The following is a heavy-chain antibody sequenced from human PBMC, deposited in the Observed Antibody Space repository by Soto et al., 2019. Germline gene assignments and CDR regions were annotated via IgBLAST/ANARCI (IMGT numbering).Heavy chain of an antibody. J-gene: IGHJ4*02. V-gene: IGHV3-13*01. CDR2: IGTAGDT. CDR1: GFTFSGFD. Sequence: EVQLVESGGNLVQPGGSLRLSCEASGFTFSGFDMHWVRQPTGKGLEWVSTIGTAGDTYYAVSVKGRFTISRDKAKNSLSLQMNSLRAGDTAVYFCARGQEVGAHFFDSWGQGTQVTVSS. D-gene: IGHD2-15*01. CDR3: ARGQEVGAHFFDS.